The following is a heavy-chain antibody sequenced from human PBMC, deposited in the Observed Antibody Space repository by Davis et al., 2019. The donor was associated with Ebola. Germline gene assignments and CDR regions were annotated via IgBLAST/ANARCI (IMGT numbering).Heavy chain of an antibody. V-gene: IGHV5-51*01. CDR1: GYSFTSYW. J-gene: IGHJ4*02. D-gene: IGHD3-3*01. CDR2: IYPGDSDT. Sequence: KVSCKGSGYSFTSYWIGWVRQMPGKGLEWMGIIYPGDSDTRYSPSFQGQVTISADKSISTAYLQWSSLKASDTAMYYCARHSYDFWSGYFSSSYHFDYWGQGTLVTVSS. CDR3: ARHSYDFWSGYFSSSYHFDY.